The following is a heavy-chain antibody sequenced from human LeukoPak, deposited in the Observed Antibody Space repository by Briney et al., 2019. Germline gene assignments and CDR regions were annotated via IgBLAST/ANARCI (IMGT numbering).Heavy chain of an antibody. D-gene: IGHD3-10*01. CDR1: GYTFTSYD. V-gene: IGHV1-8*01. Sequence: ASVKVSCKASGYTFTSYDINWVRQATGQGLEWMGWMNPNSGNTGYAQKFQGRVTMTRNTSISTAYMELSSLRSEDTAVYYCARGYVLLWFGELSPPHFDYWGQGTLVTVSS. CDR2: MNPNSGNT. CDR3: ARGYVLLWFGELSPPHFDY. J-gene: IGHJ4*02.